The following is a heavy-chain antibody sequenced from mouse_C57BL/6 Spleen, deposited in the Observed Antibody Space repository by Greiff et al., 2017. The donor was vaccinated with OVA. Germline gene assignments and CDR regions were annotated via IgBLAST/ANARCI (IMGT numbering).Heavy chain of an antibody. J-gene: IGHJ2*01. CDR2: ISSGSSTI. CDR3: ARRYYYGSGGDY. CDR1: GFTFSDYG. D-gene: IGHD1-1*01. V-gene: IGHV5-17*01. Sequence: EVQLQESGGGLVKPGGSLKLSCAASGFTFSDYGMHWVRQAPEKGLEWVAYISSGSSTIYYADTVKGRFTIARDNAKNTLFLQMTSLRSEDTAMYYCARRYYYGSGGDYWGQGTTLTVSS.